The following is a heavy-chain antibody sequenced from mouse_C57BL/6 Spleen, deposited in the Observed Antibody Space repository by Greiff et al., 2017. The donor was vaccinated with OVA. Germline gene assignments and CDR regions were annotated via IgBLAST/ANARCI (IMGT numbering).Heavy chain of an antibody. V-gene: IGHV1-69*01. CDR1: GYTFTSYW. Sequence: QVQLQQPGAELVMPGASVKLSCKASGYTFTSYWMHWVKQRPGQGLEWIGEIDPSDSYTNYNQKFKGKSTLTVDKSSSTAYMQLSSLTSEDSADYYCASSVIYYGKDYWGQGTTLTVSS. J-gene: IGHJ2*01. CDR2: IDPSDSYT. CDR3: ASSVIYYGKDY. D-gene: IGHD2-1*01.